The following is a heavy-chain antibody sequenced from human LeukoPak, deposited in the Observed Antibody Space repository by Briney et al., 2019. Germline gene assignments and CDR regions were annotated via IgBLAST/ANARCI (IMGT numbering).Heavy chain of an antibody. CDR3: ARHPTIFGVVIMWYYFDH. Sequence: PSETLSLTCTVSGGSISSSSYYWGWIRQPPGKWLEWIGSIYYSGSTYYNPSLKSRVTISVDTSKNQFSLKLSSVTAADTAVYYSARHPTIFGVVIMWYYFDHWGQGTLVTVSS. J-gene: IGHJ4*02. CDR2: IYYSGST. CDR1: GGSISSSSYY. V-gene: IGHV4-39*01. D-gene: IGHD3-3*01.